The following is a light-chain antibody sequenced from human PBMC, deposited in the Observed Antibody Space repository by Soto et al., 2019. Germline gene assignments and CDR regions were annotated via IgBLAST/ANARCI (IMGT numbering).Light chain of an antibody. CDR2: DVS. CDR3: CSCAGKYTWV. J-gene: IGLJ3*02. CDR1: SSDVGGYNF. V-gene: IGLV2-11*01. Sequence: QSALTQPRSVSGSPGQSVTISCTGTSSDVGGYNFVSWYQQHPGKAPKVMIYDVSERPSGVSDRFSGSKSGNTASLTISGLQAEDEADYYCCSCAGKYTWVFGGGTQLTVL.